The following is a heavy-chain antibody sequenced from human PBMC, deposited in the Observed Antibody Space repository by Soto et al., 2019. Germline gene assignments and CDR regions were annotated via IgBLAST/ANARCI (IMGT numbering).Heavy chain of an antibody. Sequence: QVQLQESGPGLVKPSETLSLTCTVSAGSMSGQHWSWIRQPPGKGLEWIGHHSDSTNYNPSLKSRVTISTDTSKNQFSLKLSSVTAADTAVYYCATYSVGEGGRGYWGQGTLVTVSS. CDR3: ATYSVGEGGRGY. J-gene: IGHJ4*02. V-gene: IGHV4-4*09. CDR1: AGSMSGQH. CDR2: HHSDST. D-gene: IGHD5-12*01.